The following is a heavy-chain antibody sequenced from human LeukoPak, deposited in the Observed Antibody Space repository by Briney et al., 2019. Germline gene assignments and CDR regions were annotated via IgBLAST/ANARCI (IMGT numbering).Heavy chain of an antibody. CDR1: GFTFSNAW. V-gene: IGHV3-7*05. J-gene: IGHJ4*02. D-gene: IGHD6-13*01. CDR2: IKQDGSER. Sequence: GGSLRLSCAASGFTFSNAWMSWVRQAPGKGLEWVANIKQDGSERYYVDSVKGRFTISRDNAKNSLYLQMNSLRAEDTAVYYCARVMESSSEYYFDYWGQGTLVTVSS. CDR3: ARVMESSSEYYFDY.